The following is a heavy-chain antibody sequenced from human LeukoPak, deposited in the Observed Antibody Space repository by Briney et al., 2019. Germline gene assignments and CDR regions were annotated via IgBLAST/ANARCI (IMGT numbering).Heavy chain of an antibody. CDR1: GFMFGSYA. J-gene: IGHJ4*02. V-gene: IGHV3-23*01. CDR2: ISGGGDTT. Sequence: PGGSLRLSCAASGFMFGSYAMNWVRQAPGKGLEWVSAISGGGDTTYYADSVKGRFTISRDNSKNTLYLQMNSLRVDDTAVYYRAQKPAYYYDSTGYALFDYWGQGTRVTVSS. CDR3: AQKPAYYYDSTGYALFDY. D-gene: IGHD3-22*01.